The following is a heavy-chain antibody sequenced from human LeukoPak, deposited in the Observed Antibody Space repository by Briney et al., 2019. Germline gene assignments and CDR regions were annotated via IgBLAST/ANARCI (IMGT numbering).Heavy chain of an antibody. CDR1: GGSISSSSYY. J-gene: IGHJ6*03. CDR2: IYYSGST. CDR3: ARDRVLLWFGESYMDV. Sequence: PSETLSLTCTVSGGSISSSSYYWGWIRQPPGKGLEWIGSIYYSGSTYYNPSLKSRVTISVDTSKNQFSLKLSSVTAADTAVYYCARDRVLLWFGESYMDVWGKGTTVTVSS. D-gene: IGHD3-10*01. V-gene: IGHV4-39*07.